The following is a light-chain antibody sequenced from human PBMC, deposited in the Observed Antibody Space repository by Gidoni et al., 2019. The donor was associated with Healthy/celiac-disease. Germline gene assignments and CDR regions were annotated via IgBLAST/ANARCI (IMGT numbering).Light chain of an antibody. CDR1: QSVLYSSNNKNY. CDR2: WAS. Sequence: DNVMTQSPDSLAVSLGERATINCKSSQSVLYSSNNKNYLAWYQQKPGQPPKLLIYWASTRESGVPDRFSGSGSGTDFTLTISSLQVEDVAVYYCQQYYSTPRTFGQGTKVEIK. J-gene: IGKJ1*01. CDR3: QQYYSTPRT. V-gene: IGKV4-1*01.